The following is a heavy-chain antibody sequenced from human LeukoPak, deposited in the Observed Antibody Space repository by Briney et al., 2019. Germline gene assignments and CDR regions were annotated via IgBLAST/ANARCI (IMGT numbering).Heavy chain of an antibody. D-gene: IGHD3-3*01. CDR1: GGSISSYY. CDR3: ARVAFGVGDGAFDI. Sequence: PSETLSLTCTVSGGSISSYYWSWIRQPAGKGLEWTGRIYTSGSTNYNPSLKSRVTMSVDTSKNQFSLKLSSVTAADTAVYYCARVAFGVGDGAFDIWGQGTMVTVSS. V-gene: IGHV4-4*07. CDR2: IYTSGST. J-gene: IGHJ3*02.